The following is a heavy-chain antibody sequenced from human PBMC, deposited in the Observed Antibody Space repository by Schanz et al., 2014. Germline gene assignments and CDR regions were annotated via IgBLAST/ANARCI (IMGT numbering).Heavy chain of an antibody. CDR1: GFTFSNYG. D-gene: IGHD2-2*01. CDR2: IRFDASHK. V-gene: IGHV3-30*02. CDR3: AKRCSSTSCSHGAFDI. J-gene: IGHJ3*02. Sequence: QVQLVESGGGVVQPGGSLRLSCAASGFTFSNYGLHWVRQAPGKGLEWVAFIRFDASHKYYADSVKGRFTISRDNSKNTLYLQMNSLRDEDTAMYYCAKRCSSTSCSHGAFDIWGQGTMVTVSS.